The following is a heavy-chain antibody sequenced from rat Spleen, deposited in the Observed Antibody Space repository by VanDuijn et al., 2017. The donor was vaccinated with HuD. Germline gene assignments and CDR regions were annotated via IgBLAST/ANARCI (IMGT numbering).Heavy chain of an antibody. D-gene: IGHD2-2*01. V-gene: IGHV5-29*01. CDR2: ISFYGTST. J-gene: IGHJ3*01. CDR1: GFTFSDYY. CDR3: ARAGYLRDWYFDF. Sequence: EVQLVESDGGLVQPGRSLKLSCAASGFTFSDYYMAWVRQAPTKGLEWVATISFYGTSTYYRDSAKGRFTISRDNAENTVYLQMNSLRSEDTATYSCARAGYLRDWYFDFWGQGTLVTVSS.